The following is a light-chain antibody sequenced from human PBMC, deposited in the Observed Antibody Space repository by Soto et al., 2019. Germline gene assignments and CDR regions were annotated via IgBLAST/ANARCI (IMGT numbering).Light chain of an antibody. V-gene: IGKV1-39*01. CDR2: VAS. J-gene: IGKJ4*01. Sequence: DFQLTQSPSSLSASVGDRVTITCRSSQSVTTYLNWYQQKPGKAPKLLIYVASVLQTGVPSRFSGSGSGTNFSLTINGLQHEDFATYFCQQTYSIPPLTFGGGTRVEIK. CDR3: QQTYSIPPLT. CDR1: QSVTTY.